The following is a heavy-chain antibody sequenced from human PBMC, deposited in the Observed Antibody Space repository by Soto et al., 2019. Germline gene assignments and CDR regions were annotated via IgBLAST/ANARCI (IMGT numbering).Heavy chain of an antibody. CDR3: VRGSSWYTS. Sequence: EVQLVESGGGLVQAVGSLRLSCAASGFTFSSHWMNWVRQAPGKGLAWVATIQQDGSEKYHVDSVKGRFTISRDDSKNSLYLQMNTLRTADTAVYSCVRGSSWYTSWGQGTLVTVSS. CDR1: GFTFSSHW. J-gene: IGHJ5*02. V-gene: IGHV3-7*05. D-gene: IGHD6-13*01. CDR2: IQQDGSEK.